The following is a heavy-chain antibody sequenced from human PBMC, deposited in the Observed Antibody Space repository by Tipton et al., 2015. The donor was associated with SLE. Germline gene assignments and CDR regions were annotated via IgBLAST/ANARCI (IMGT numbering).Heavy chain of an antibody. CDR3: ARHGYEEYFDY. CDR2: IYHSGST. Sequence: WSWIRQHPGKGLEWIGHIYHSGSTFYSPSLRSRVTISVDTSKNQFSLRLISVTAADTAVYYCARHGYEEYFDYWGQGPLVTVSS. D-gene: IGHD5-18*01. J-gene: IGHJ4*02. V-gene: IGHV4-31*02.